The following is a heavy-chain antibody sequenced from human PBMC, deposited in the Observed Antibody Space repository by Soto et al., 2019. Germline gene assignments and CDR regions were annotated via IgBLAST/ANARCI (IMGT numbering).Heavy chain of an antibody. D-gene: IGHD2-21*01. CDR2: IYGSGRGI. V-gene: IGHV3-23*05. CDR1: GLPHSNSG. CDR3: AKDAVYNDGLWLMDH. J-gene: IGHJ4*02. Sequence: GGSLRLSCTASGLPHSNSGMMWVRQAPGKGLECISGIYGSGRGIEYADSVKGRFTISRDNSKNTVYLQMTDLRVDDTAVYYCAKDAVYNDGLWLMDHWGQGTQVTVSS.